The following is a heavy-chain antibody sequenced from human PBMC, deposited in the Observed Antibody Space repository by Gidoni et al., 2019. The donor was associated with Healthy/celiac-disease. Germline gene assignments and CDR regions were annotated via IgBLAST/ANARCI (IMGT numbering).Heavy chain of an antibody. V-gene: IGHV3-53*01. CDR2: IYSGGST. J-gene: IGHJ6*02. CDR1: GFTVSSNY. D-gene: IGHD3-3*01. Sequence: EVQLVESGGGLIQPGGSLRLSCAASGFTVSSNYMSWVRRAPGKGLEWGSVIYSGGSTYYADSVKGRFTISRDNSKNTLYLQMNSLRAEDTAVYYCASTYYDFWSGPLRGMDVWGQGTTVTVSS. CDR3: ASTYYDFWSGPLRGMDV.